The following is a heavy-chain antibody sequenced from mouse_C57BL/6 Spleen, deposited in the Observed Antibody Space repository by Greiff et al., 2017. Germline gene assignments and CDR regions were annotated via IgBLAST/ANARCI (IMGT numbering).Heavy chain of an antibody. CDR1: GYTFTDYE. Sequence: VQVVESGAELVRPGASVTLSCKASGYTFTDYEMHWVKQTPVHGLEWIGAIDPETGGTAYNQKFKGKAILTADKSSSTAYMELRSLTSEDSAVYYCTSLAWFAYWGQGTLVTVSA. CDR2: IDPETGGT. V-gene: IGHV1-15*01. CDR3: TSLAWFAY. J-gene: IGHJ3*01.